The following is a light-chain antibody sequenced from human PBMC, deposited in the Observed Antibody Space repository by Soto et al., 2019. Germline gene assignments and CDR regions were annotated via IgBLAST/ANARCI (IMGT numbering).Light chain of an antibody. V-gene: IGKV1-8*01. CDR3: KQYYNYPFT. Sequence: AIRMTQSPSSLSASTGDRVTITCRASQGISSYFAWYQQKPGKAPKLLIYAASTLQSGVPSRFSGSGSGTDFTLTISCLQSEDFATYYCKQYYNYPFTFGPGTKVDIK. J-gene: IGKJ3*01. CDR2: AAS. CDR1: QGISSY.